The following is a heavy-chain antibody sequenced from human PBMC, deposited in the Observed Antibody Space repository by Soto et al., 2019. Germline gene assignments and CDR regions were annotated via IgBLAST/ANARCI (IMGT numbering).Heavy chain of an antibody. CDR2: ISSSGSTI. V-gene: IGHV3-48*03. CDR3: ARSPAAVAGNNWYFDL. Sequence: PGGSLRLSCAASGFTFSSYEMNWVRQAPGKGLEWVSYISSSGSTIYYADSVKGRFTISRDNAKNSLYLQMNSLRAEDTAVYYCARSPAAVAGNNWYFDLWGRGTLVTV. D-gene: IGHD6-19*01. CDR1: GFTFSSYE. J-gene: IGHJ2*01.